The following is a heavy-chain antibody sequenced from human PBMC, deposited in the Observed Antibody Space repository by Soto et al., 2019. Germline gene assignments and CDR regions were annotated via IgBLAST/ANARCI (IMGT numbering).Heavy chain of an antibody. J-gene: IGHJ3*02. D-gene: IGHD3-10*01. CDR3: VRDRVTMANDAFDI. CDR2: IYTTGST. V-gene: IGHV4-4*07. Sequence: QVQLQESGPGLVKPSETLPLTCTVSGGSISSYYWSWIRQPAGKGLEWIGRIYTTGSTKYNPSLKSRVTMSLDTSKTQFSLNLSSVTAADTAVYYCVRDRVTMANDAFDIWGQGTMVTVSS. CDR1: GGSISSYY.